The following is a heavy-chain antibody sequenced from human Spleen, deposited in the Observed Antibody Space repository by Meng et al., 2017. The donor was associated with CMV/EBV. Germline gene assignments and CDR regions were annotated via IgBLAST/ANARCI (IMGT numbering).Heavy chain of an antibody. V-gene: IGHV4-38-2*02. J-gene: IGHJ4*02. CDR2: FSHPAIT. Sequence: SETLSLTCSVSGYSISNGYYWGWIRQPPGKGLEWIGTFSHPAITHYNPSLESRVTISVDTSKNQFSLKLNSVTAADTAVYYCARGSSSWPNPLDDWGQGTLVTVSS. D-gene: IGHD6-13*01. CDR1: GYSISNGYY. CDR3: ARGSSSWPNPLDD.